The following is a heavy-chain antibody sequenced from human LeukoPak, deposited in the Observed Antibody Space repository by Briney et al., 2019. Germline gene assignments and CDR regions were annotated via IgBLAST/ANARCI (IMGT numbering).Heavy chain of an antibody. J-gene: IGHJ4*02. D-gene: IGHD5-18*01. CDR2: IYYSGST. CDR1: GGSISSSSYY. CDR3: ARSDTAMVTWGFDY. Sequence: PSETLSLTYTVSGGSISSSSYYWGWIRQPPGKGLEWIGSIYYSGSTYYNPSLKSRVTISVDTSKNQFSLKLSSVTAADTAVYYCARSDTAMVTWGFDYWGQGTLVTVSS. V-gene: IGHV4-39*07.